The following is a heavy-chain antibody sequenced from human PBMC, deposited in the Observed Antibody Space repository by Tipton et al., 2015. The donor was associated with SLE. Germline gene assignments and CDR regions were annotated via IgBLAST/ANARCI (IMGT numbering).Heavy chain of an antibody. CDR2: IYTGGRT. CDR1: GGSISSSGHY. D-gene: IGHD2-21*01. CDR3: ARDWGGEALDF. V-gene: IGHV4-61*02. Sequence: TLSLTCTVSGGSISSSGHYWGWIRQPAGKGPEWIGRIYTGGRTIHNPSLNSRVTMSLDTSKSQFSLKLTSVTAADTAVYYCARDWGGEALDFWGQGTLVTVSS. J-gene: IGHJ4*02.